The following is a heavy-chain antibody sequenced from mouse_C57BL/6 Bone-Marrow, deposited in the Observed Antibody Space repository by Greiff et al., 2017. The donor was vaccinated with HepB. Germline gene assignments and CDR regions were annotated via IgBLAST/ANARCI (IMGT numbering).Heavy chain of an antibody. CDR3: ARVVITTVVAPDY. D-gene: IGHD1-1*01. V-gene: IGHV5-4*03. CDR1: GFTFSSYA. CDR2: ISDGGSYT. J-gene: IGHJ2*01. Sequence: DVKLVESGGGLVKPGGSLKLSCAASGFTFSSYAMSWVRQTPEKRLEWVATISDGGSYTYYPDNAKNNLYLQMSHLKSEDTAMYYCARVVITTVVAPDYWGQGTTLTVSS.